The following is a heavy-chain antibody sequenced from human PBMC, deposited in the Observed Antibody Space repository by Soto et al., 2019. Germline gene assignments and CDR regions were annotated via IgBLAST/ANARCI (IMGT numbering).Heavy chain of an antibody. CDR1: GGSISSGGYY. Sequence: QVQLQESGPGLVKPSQTLSLTCTVSGGSISSGGYYWSWIRQHPGKGLEWIGYIYYSGSTYYNPSLKSRVTISVKTSKNQFSLKLSSVTAADTAVFYCARSDVLITPTLDYWGQGTLVTVSS. D-gene: IGHD3-16*01. J-gene: IGHJ4*02. CDR3: ARSDVLITPTLDY. CDR2: IYYSGST. V-gene: IGHV4-31*03.